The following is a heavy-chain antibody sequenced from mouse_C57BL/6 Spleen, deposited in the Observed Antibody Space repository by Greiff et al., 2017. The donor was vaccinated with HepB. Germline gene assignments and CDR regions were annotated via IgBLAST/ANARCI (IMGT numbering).Heavy chain of an antibody. V-gene: IGHV1-59*01. CDR2: IDPSDSYT. CDR1: GYTFTSYW. D-gene: IGHD1-1*01. J-gene: IGHJ2*01. CDR3: ARMGNYYMVDY. Sequence: QVQLQQPGAELVRPGTSVKLSCKASGYTFTSYWMHWVKQRPGQGLEWIGVIDPSDSYTNYNQKFKGKATLTVDTSASTAYMQLSSLTSEDSAVYYCARMGNYYMVDYWGQGTTLTVSS.